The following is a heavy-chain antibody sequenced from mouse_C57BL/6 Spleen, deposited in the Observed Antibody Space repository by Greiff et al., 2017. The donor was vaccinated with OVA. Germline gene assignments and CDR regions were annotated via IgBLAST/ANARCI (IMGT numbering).Heavy chain of an antibody. CDR3: ASRGWETQGTHYWYFDV. CDR2: IDPSDSYT. J-gene: IGHJ1*03. Sequence: QVQLQQPGAELVKPGASVKLSCKASGYTFTSYWMQWVKQRPGQGLEWIGGIDPSDSYTNYNQKFKGKATLTVDTSSSTAYMQLSSLTSDDPAVYYCASRGWETQGTHYWYFDVWGTGTTVTVSS. V-gene: IGHV1-50*01. CDR1: GYTFTSYW. D-gene: IGHD3-2*02.